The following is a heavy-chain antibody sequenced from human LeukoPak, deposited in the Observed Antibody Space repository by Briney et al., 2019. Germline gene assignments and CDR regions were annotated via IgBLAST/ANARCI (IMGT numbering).Heavy chain of an antibody. Sequence: ASVTVSCRASGYTFTSYYMHWVRQAPGQGLEWMGIINPSGGSTSYAQKFQGRVTMTRDTSTSTVYMELSSLRSEDTAVYYCARGVPTILVVAGSYFGYWGQGTLVTVSS. J-gene: IGHJ4*02. CDR3: ARGVPTILVVAGSYFGY. D-gene: IGHD6-19*01. CDR2: INPSGGST. CDR1: GYTFTSYY. V-gene: IGHV1-46*01.